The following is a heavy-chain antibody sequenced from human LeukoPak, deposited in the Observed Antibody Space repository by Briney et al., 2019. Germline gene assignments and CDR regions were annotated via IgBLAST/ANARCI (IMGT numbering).Heavy chain of an antibody. V-gene: IGHV4-34*01. CDR2: INHSGST. CDR3: ARADYSSTWSHDYYYMDV. Sequence: PGGSLRLSCAASGFTFSSYAMSWLRQPPGKGPEWIGEINHSGSTNYNPSLKSRVTISVDTSKNQFSLKLSSVTAADTAVYYCARADYSSTWSHDYYYMDVWGKGTTVTVSS. J-gene: IGHJ6*03. CDR1: GFTFSSYA. D-gene: IGHD6-13*01.